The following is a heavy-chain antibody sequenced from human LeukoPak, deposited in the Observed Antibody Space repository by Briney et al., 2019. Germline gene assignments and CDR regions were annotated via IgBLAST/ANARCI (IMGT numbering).Heavy chain of an antibody. D-gene: IGHD2-2*01. J-gene: IGHJ6*03. V-gene: IGHV3-23*01. CDR2: ISGSGGST. Sequence: GGSLRLSCAASGFTFSSYAMSWVRQAPGKGLEWVSAISGSGGSTYYADSVKGRFTIPRDNSKNTLYLQMNSLRAEDTAVYYCAKDSRLGYCSSTSCYDRYYYYYYYMDVWGKGTTVTVSS. CDR3: AKDSRLGYCSSTSCYDRYYYYYYYMDV. CDR1: GFTFSSYA.